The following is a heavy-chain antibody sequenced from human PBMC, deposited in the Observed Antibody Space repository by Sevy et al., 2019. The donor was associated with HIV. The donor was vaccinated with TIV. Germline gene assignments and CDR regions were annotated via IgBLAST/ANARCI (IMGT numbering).Heavy chain of an antibody. J-gene: IGHJ4*02. V-gene: IGHV4-30-4*01. D-gene: IGHD1-26*01. CDR1: GGSISSGDYY. CDR3: ARAIGGSYHYAALDY. Sequence: SETLSLTCTVSGGSISSGDYYWGWIRQPPGKGLEWIGYINYSGSTYYNPSLKSRVTITVDTSKNQFSLKLSSVTAADTAVYYCARAIGGSYHYAALDYWGQGTLVTVSS. CDR2: INYSGST.